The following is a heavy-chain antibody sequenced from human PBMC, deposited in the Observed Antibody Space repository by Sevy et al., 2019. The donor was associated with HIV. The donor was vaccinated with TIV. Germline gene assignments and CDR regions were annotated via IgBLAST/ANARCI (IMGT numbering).Heavy chain of an antibody. CDR3: AKFGDYYDSGGYYWYFDF. CDR2: ISGGDDST. Sequence: GGSLRLSCAASGFSFSKYWMSWVRQAPGKGLEWVSSISGGDDSTYYADSVKGRFTVSRDNSKNTLYLQMNTLRAEDTALYYCAKFGDYYDSGGYYWYFDFWGRGTLVTVS. J-gene: IGHJ2*01. V-gene: IGHV3-23*01. D-gene: IGHD3-22*01. CDR1: GFSFSKYW.